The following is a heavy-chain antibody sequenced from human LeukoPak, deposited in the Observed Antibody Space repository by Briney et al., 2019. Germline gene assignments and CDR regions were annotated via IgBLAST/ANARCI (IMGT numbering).Heavy chain of an antibody. CDR2: ISGSGGRT. D-gene: IGHD1-26*01. Sequence: GGSLILSCAASGFTFSSYVMSWVRQAPGKGLEWVSVISGSGGRTYYADSVKGRFSISRDNSKNTLYLQMNSLRAEDTAVYYCAKGEYYFDYWGQGTLVTVSS. J-gene: IGHJ4*02. CDR3: AKGEYYFDY. CDR1: GFTFSSYV. V-gene: IGHV3-23*01.